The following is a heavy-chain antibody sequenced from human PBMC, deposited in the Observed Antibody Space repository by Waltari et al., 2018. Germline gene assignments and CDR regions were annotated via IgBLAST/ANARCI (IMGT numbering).Heavy chain of an antibody. V-gene: IGHV1-3*01. Sequence: QVQLVQSGAEVKKPGASVKVSCKVSGYTFTSYPIHWVRQAPGQSLEWMGWINAGSGDTYYSQNCQVRVTITRDTAASTAYMELSSLRSEDTAVYYCARLKYYYDNNGDYYSYFDYWGQGTLVTVSS. CDR1: GYTFTSYP. CDR3: ARLKYYYDNNGDYYSYFDY. D-gene: IGHD3-22*01. J-gene: IGHJ4*02. CDR2: INAGSGDT.